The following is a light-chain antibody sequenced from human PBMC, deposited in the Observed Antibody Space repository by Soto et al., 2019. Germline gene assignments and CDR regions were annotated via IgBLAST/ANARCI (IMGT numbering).Light chain of an antibody. Sequence: QSVLTQPSSVSGSPGQSITISCTGTSSDAGAYKYVSWYQQHPGKAPKLIIYEVNTRPSGVSHRFSGSKSGNTASLTISGLQADDEADYYCTSYTSSSTLVFGTGTKVTVL. V-gene: IGLV2-14*01. CDR2: EVN. J-gene: IGLJ1*01. CDR3: TSYTSSSTLV. CDR1: SSDAGAYKY.